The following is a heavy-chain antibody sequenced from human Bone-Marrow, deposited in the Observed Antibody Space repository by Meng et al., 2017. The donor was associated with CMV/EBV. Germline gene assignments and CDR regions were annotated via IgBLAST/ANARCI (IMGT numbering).Heavy chain of an antibody. V-gene: IGHV3-21*01. Sequence: MSWVRQAPGKGLEWVSSISSSSSYIYYADSVKGRFTISRDNAKNSLYLQMNSLRAEDTAVYYCARDLFQSYCSGGSCYAGSGWFDPWGQGTLVTVSS. J-gene: IGHJ5*02. D-gene: IGHD2-15*01. CDR3: ARDLFQSYCSGGSCYAGSGWFDP. CDR2: ISSSSSYI.